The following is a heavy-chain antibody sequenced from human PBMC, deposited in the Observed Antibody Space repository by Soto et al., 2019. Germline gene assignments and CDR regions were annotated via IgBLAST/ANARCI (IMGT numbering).Heavy chain of an antibody. Sequence: QLLQSGAEVRKPGASVKVSCKASGYTFIDYYMHWVRQAPGQGLEWMGWINPDTDDTHYAQKFLGRLIMTRDTSINTVYMELSRLTSDDTAVYYCARDYFDRSGLYGMDLWGQGTTVTVSS. J-gene: IGHJ6*02. CDR2: INPDTDDT. CDR1: GYTFIDYY. CDR3: ARDYFDRSGLYGMDL. V-gene: IGHV1-2*02. D-gene: IGHD3-22*01.